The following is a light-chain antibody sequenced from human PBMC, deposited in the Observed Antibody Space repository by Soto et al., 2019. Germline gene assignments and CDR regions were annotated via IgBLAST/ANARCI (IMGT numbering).Light chain of an antibody. CDR2: EVS. J-gene: IGLJ3*02. V-gene: IGLV2-14*01. CDR1: RTDVGGYNY. CDR3: SSYTSSTSWV. Sequence: QSVLTQPASVSGSPGQSITISCTGTRTDVGGYNYVSWYQRYPGKAPKLMIYEVSNRPSGLSNRFSGSKSGNTASLTISGLQAEDEADYYCSSYTSSTSWVFGGGTKVTVL.